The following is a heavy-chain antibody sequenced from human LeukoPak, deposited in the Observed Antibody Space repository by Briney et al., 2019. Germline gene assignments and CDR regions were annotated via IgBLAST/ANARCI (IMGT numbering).Heavy chain of an antibody. CDR3: ARSPGDFDY. J-gene: IGHJ4*02. CDR2: INHSGST. D-gene: IGHD1-26*01. Sequence: PSETLSFTCAVYGGSFSGYYWSWIRQPPGKGLEWIGEINHSGSTNYNPSLKSRVTISVDTSKNQFSLKLSSVTAADTAVYYCARSPGDFDYWGQGTLVTVSS. V-gene: IGHV4-34*01. CDR1: GGSFSGYY.